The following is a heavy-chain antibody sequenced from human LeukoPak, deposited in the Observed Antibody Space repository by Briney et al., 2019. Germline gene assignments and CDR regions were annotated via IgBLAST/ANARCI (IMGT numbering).Heavy chain of an antibody. J-gene: IGHJ5*02. V-gene: IGHV1-18*01. CDR3: ARAKYYDFWSGYYLYDWFDP. CDR1: GYTFTSYG. D-gene: IGHD3-3*01. Sequence: GASVKVSCKASGYTFTSYGISWVRQAPGQGLEWMGWIGAYNGNTNYAQKLQGRVTMTTDTSTSTAYMELRSLRSDDTAVYYCARAKYYDFWSGYYLYDWFDPWGQGTLVTVSS. CDR2: IGAYNGNT.